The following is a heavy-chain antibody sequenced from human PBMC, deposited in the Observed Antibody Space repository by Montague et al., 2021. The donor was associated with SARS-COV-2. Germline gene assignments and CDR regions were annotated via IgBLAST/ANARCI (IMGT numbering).Heavy chain of an antibody. CDR3: ARDWRLRLGELSLYGNDAFDI. CDR2: ISSSSSYI. D-gene: IGHD3-16*02. J-gene: IGHJ3*02. CDR1: GFTFSSYS. V-gene: IGHV3-21*01. Sequence: SLRLSCAASGFTFSSYSMNWVRQAPGKGLEWVSSISSSSSYIYYVDSVEGRFTISRDNAKNSLYLQMNSLRAEDTAVYYCARDWRLRLGELSLYGNDAFDIWGQGTMVTVSS.